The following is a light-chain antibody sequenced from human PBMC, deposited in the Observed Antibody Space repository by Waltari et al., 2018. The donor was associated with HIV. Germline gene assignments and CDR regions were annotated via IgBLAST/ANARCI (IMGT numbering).Light chain of an antibody. CDR1: RLRNYF. V-gene: IGLV3-19*01. CDR2: GAN. CDR3: HSRDSSGKRSV. Sequence: SSELTQDPAVSVALGQTVKITCQGERLRNYFSSWYQQKPGQAPLLVIYGANDRPSGIPERFSGSKSDDTASLTISGAQAEDEADYYCHSRDSSGKRSVFGPGTKVTVL. J-gene: IGLJ1*01.